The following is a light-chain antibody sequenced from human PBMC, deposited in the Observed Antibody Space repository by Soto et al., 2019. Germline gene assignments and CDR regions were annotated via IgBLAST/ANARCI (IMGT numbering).Light chain of an antibody. CDR2: SAS. CDR1: QSVNSSY. CDR3: QQYNTYSPGLT. V-gene: IGKV3-20*01. Sequence: EIVLTQSPGTLSLSPGERATLSCRASQSVNSSYLAWYQQEPGQAPRLLIYSASSRATGIPDRFTGSGSGTEFTLTINGLQPDDFATYYCQQYNTYSPGLTFGGGTKVEIK. J-gene: IGKJ4*01.